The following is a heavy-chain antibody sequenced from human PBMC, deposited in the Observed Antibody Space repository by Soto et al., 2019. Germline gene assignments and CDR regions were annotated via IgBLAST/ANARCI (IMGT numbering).Heavy chain of an antibody. V-gene: IGHV5-51*01. Sequence: VESVKISCNGSGYNFTNYWITWGGQMRGKGLEWRGIIYPGDSNTRYSPAFQGQVTSSADKSISAAYLKWSSLKASDTAMYYCARQEGPTVLFDDGVDVWGQGTTVTVS. J-gene: IGHJ6*02. CDR1: GYNFTNYW. CDR2: IYPGDSNT. CDR3: ARQEGPTVLFDDGVDV. D-gene: IGHD4-17*01.